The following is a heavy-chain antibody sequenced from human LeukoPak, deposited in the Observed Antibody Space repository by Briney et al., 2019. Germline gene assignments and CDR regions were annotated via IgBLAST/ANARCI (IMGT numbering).Heavy chain of an antibody. Sequence: SETLSLTCTVSGGSINSYYWSWIRQPPGKGPEWIGYIYYTGGETNYNPSLKSRLTISVDTSKNQFSLMLTSVTAADTAVYYCARQPGGTAAFDIWAQGTMVTVSS. CDR2: IYYTGGET. V-gene: IGHV4-59*08. D-gene: IGHD1-14*01. CDR1: GGSINSYY. J-gene: IGHJ3*02. CDR3: ARQPGGTAAFDI.